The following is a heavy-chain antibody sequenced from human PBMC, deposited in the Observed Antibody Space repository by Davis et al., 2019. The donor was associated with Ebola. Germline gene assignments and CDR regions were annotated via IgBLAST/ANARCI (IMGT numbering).Heavy chain of an antibody. CDR2: INPNSGGT. J-gene: IGHJ4*02. CDR1: GYTFTSYD. Sequence: ASVKVSCKASGYTFTSYDINWVRQATGQGLEWMGWINPNSGGTNYAQKFQGRVTMTRDTSISTAYMELSRLRSDDTAVYYCARDPPLGIAAAHGNFDYWGQGTLVTVSS. V-gene: IGHV1-2*02. CDR3: ARDPPLGIAAAHGNFDY. D-gene: IGHD6-13*01.